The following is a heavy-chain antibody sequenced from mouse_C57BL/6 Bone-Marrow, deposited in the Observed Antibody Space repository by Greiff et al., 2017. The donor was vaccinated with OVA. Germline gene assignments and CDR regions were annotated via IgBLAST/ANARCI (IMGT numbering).Heavy chain of an antibody. Sequence: EVKLMESGGGLVQPGGSLSLSCAASGFTFTDYYMSWVRQPPGKALEWLGFIRNKANGYTTEYSASVKGRFTISRDNSQSILYLQMNALRAEDSATYYCARATVVAKDYAMDYWGQGTSVTVSS. CDR2: IRNKANGYTT. V-gene: IGHV7-3*01. CDR1: GFTFTDYY. CDR3: ARATVVAKDYAMDY. J-gene: IGHJ4*01. D-gene: IGHD1-1*01.